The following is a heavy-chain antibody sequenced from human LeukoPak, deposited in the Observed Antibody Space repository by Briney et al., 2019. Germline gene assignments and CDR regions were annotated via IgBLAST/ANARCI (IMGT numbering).Heavy chain of an antibody. CDR3: ARGSGSLADYYDSSGYYSVSDAFDI. CDR2: INHSGST. CDR1: GGSFSGYY. Sequence: KPSETLSLTCAVYGGSFSGYYWSWIRQPPGKGLVWIGEINHSGSTNYNPSLKSRVTISVDTSKNQFSLKLSSVTAADTAVYYCARGSGSLADYYDSSGYYSVSDAFDIWAKGQWSPSLQ. J-gene: IGHJ3*02. V-gene: IGHV4-34*01. D-gene: IGHD3-22*01.